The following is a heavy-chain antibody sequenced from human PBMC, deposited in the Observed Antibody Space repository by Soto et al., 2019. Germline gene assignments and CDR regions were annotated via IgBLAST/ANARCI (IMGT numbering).Heavy chain of an antibody. J-gene: IGHJ4*02. CDR3: AAGGYCSGGRCCSVDG. CDR1: GGTFSSYA. Sequence: QVQLVQSGAEVKKPGSSVKVSCKASGGTFSSYAISWARQAPGQGLEWMGGITPISGTANYAQTFQGRVTITADESTSRADMELRSLRSEDTAGYYCAAGGYCSGGRCCSVDGWGQGTLVTVSS. CDR2: ITPISGTA. D-gene: IGHD2-15*01. V-gene: IGHV1-69*12.